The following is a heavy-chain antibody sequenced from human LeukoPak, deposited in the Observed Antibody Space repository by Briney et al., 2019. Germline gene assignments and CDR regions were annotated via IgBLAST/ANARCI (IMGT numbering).Heavy chain of an antibody. CDR1: GDTLSSYA. CDR2: IIPIFGTA. CDR3: ARSSGGYSGYDYVPGYYYYGMDV. J-gene: IGHJ6*02. D-gene: IGHD5-12*01. Sequence: SVKVSCKASGDTLSSYAISWVRQAPGQGLEWMGGIIPIFGTANYAQKFQGRVTITADESTSTAYMELSSLRSEETAVYYCARSSGGYSGYDYVPGYYYYGMDVWGQGTTVTVSS. V-gene: IGHV1-69*13.